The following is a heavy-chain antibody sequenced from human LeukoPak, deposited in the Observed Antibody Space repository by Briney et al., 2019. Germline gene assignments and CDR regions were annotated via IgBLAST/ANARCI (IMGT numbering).Heavy chain of an antibody. CDR2: IWYDGSNK. D-gene: IGHD6-13*01. CDR1: GFTFSSYG. J-gene: IGHJ4*02. V-gene: IGHV3-33*01. Sequence: PGGSLRLSCAASGFTFSSYGMHWVRQAPGKGLEWVAVIWYDGSNKYYADSVKGRFTISRDNSKNTLYLQMNSLRAEDTAVYYCARPYSSSWYYFDYWGQGTLATVSS. CDR3: ARPYSSSWYYFDY.